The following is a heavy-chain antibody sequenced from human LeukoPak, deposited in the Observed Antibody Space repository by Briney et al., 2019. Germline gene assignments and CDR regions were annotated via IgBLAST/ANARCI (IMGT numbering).Heavy chain of an antibody. V-gene: IGHV4-39*01. D-gene: IGHD5-24*01. J-gene: IGHJ4*02. CDR1: GGSISSSDYY. CDR3: ARQGLIVMAGEGDFDY. CDR2: IYYSGNT. Sequence: SETLSLTCTVSGGSISSSDYYWAWIRQPPGRSLEWIGSIYYSGNTHNNPSLKSRVTISVDTSKNQFSLKLSSVTAADTAVYYCARQGLIVMAGEGDFDYWGQGTLVTVSS.